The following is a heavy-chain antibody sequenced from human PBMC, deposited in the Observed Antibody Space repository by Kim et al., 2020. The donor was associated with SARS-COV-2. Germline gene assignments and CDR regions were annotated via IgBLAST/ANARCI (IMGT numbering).Heavy chain of an antibody. V-gene: IGHV4-61*02. Sequence: SETLSLTCTVSGGSISSGSYYWSWIRQPAGKGLEWIGRIYTSGSTNYNPSLKSRVTISVDTSKNQFSLKLSSVTAADTAVYYCARDTLPVVVPAATPLWAYYYYGMDVWGQGTTVTVSS. D-gene: IGHD2-2*01. CDR1: GGSISSGSYY. J-gene: IGHJ6*02. CDR2: IYTSGST. CDR3: ARDTLPVVVPAATPLWAYYYYGMDV.